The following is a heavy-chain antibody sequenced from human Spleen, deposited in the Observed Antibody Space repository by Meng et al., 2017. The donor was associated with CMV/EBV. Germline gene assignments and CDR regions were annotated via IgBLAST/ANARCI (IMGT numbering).Heavy chain of an antibody. CDR2: ISYDGSNK. V-gene: IGHV3-30-3*01. Sequence: GESLKISCAASGFTFSTYAMSWVRQAPGKGLEWVAVISYDGSNKYYADSVKGRFTISRDNSKNTLYLQMNSLRAEDTAIYYCARRGDFSVVPGSYGMGVWGQGTTVTVSS. CDR1: GFTFSTYA. J-gene: IGHJ6*02. D-gene: IGHD2-21*01. CDR3: ARRGDFSVVPGSYGMGV.